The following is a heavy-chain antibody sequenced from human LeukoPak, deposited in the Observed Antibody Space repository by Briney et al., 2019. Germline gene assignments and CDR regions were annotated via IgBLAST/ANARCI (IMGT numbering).Heavy chain of an antibody. J-gene: IGHJ4*02. Sequence: PGGSLRLSCAASGFTFSSYAMHCVRQAPGKGLEYVSAISSNGGSTYYANSVKGRFTISRDNSKNTLYLQMGSLRAEDMAVYYCARLSETYYDYVWGSYRYWGQGTLVTVSS. D-gene: IGHD3-16*02. CDR3: ARLSETYYDYVWGSYRY. V-gene: IGHV3-64*01. CDR1: GFTFSSYA. CDR2: ISSNGGST.